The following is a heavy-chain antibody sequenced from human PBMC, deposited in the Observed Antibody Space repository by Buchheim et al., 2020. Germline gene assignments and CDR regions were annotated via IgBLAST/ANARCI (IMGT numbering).Heavy chain of an antibody. V-gene: IGHV3-66*01. CDR1: GFTVSSNY. CDR3: ARDPYYYDSSGYY. Sequence: EVQLVESGGGLVQPGGSLRLSCAASGFTVSSNYMSWVRQAPGKGLEWVSVIYSGGSTYYADSVKGRFTISRANSKNTLYLQMNSLRAEDTAVYYCARDPYYYDSSGYYRGQGTL. D-gene: IGHD3-22*01. J-gene: IGHJ4*02. CDR2: IYSGGST.